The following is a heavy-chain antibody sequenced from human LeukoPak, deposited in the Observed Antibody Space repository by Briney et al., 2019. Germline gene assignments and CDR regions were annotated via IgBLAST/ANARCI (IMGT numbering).Heavy chain of an antibody. D-gene: IGHD2-21*01. CDR1: GGSISSYY. V-gene: IGHV4-59*01. Sequence: SETLSLTCTVSGGSISSYYWSWIRQPPGKGLEWIGYIYYSGSTNYNPSLKSRVTISVDTSKNQFSLKLSSVTAADTAVYYCARDPHIGYFDYWGQGTLVTVSS. CDR2: IYYSGST. J-gene: IGHJ4*02. CDR3: ARDPHIGYFDY.